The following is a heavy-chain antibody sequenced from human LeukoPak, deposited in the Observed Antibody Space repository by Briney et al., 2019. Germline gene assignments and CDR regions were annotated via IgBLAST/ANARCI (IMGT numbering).Heavy chain of an antibody. CDR2: IRYDGGNK. Sequence: TGGSLRLSCAASGFTFSNYGMHWVRQAPGKGLEWGAFIRYDGGNKYYADSMKGRFTIFRDNFKNMIYLQMNSLRAEDTAVYYCAKDGARVGATTYYYMDVWGKGTTVTVSS. J-gene: IGHJ6*03. CDR3: AKDGARVGATTYYYMDV. CDR1: GFTFSNYG. V-gene: IGHV3-30*02. D-gene: IGHD1-26*01.